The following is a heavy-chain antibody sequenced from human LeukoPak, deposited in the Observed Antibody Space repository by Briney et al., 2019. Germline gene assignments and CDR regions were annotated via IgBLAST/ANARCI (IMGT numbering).Heavy chain of an antibody. CDR2: IDSSGSTI. J-gene: IGHJ4*02. CDR1: GFTFSRYE. CDR3: ARDTGADY. D-gene: IGHD1-26*01. V-gene: IGHV3-48*03. Sequence: GGSLRLSCAASGFTFSRYEMNWVRQAPGKGLEWVSYIDSSGSTIYYADSVKGRFTISRDNAKNSLYLQMNSLRAEDTAVYYCARDTGADYWGQGTLVTVHS.